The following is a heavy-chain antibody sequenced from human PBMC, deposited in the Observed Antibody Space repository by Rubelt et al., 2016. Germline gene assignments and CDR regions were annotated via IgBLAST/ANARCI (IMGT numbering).Heavy chain of an antibody. CDR2: INAGNGNT. J-gene: IGHJ4*02. CDR3: ATGIIRLKPFDY. CDR1: GYTFTSYA. D-gene: IGHD2-15*01. V-gene: IGHV1-3*01. Sequence: QVQLVQSGAEVKKPGASVKVSCKASGYTFTSYAMHWVRQAPGQRLEWMGWINAGNGNTKYSPKFQGRVPMTENTSTATAYMELSSLRSEDTAVYYCATGIIRLKPFDYWGQGTLVTVSS.